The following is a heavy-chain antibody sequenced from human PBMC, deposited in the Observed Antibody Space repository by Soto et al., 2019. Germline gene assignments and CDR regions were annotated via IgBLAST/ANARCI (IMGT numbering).Heavy chain of an antibody. V-gene: IGHV3-30-3*01. Sequence: QVQLVESGGGVVQPGRSLRLSCAASGFTFSSYAMHWVRQAPGKGLEWVAVISYDGSNKYYADSVKGRFTISRDNSKNTLYLQMNSLRAEDTAVYYCARDDYFWSGYSQPYYYYYGMDVWGQGTTVTASS. CDR2: ISYDGSNK. J-gene: IGHJ6*02. D-gene: IGHD3-3*01. CDR1: GFTFSSYA. CDR3: ARDDYFWSGYSQPYYYYYGMDV.